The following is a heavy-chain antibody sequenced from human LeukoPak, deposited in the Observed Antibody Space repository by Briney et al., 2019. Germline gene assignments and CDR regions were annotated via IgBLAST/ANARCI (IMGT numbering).Heavy chain of an antibody. CDR3: ARDLLGSASSYSSGAWDY. D-gene: IGHD3-22*01. CDR2: ISAYNGNT. CDR1: GYTFTSYG. Sequence: EASVKVSCKASGYTFTSYGISWVRQAPGQGLEWMGWISAYNGNTNYAQKLQGRVTMTTDTSTSTACMELRSLRLEDTAVYYCARDLLGSASSYSSGAWDYWGQGTLVTVSS. V-gene: IGHV1-18*01. J-gene: IGHJ4*02.